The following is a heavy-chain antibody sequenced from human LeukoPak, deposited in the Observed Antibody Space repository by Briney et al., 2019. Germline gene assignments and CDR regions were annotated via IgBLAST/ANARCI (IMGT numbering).Heavy chain of an antibody. CDR1: GCSISSYY. D-gene: IGHD3-3*01. Sequence: SETLSLTCTASGCSISSYYWSWIRQPPGKGLEWVGYIYYSGSTNYNPSLKSRVTISVDTSKNQFSLKLSSVTAADTAVYYCARGRVHQLTYYDFWSGSPRVMDVWGKGTTVTVSS. V-gene: IGHV4-59*01. CDR2: IYYSGST. CDR3: ARGRVHQLTYYDFWSGSPRVMDV. J-gene: IGHJ6*03.